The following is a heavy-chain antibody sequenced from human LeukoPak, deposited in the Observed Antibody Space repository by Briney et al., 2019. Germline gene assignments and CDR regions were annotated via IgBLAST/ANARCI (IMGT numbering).Heavy chain of an antibody. CDR2: ISSSGSTI. CDR3: VRGLVGATYGVDY. D-gene: IGHD1-26*01. V-gene: IGHV3-48*03. Sequence: GGSLRLSCAASGFTFSNYEMNWVRQAPGKGLEWVSFISSSGSTIYYADSVKGRFTISRDNSKNTLYLQMNSLRAEDTAVYYCVRGLVGATYGVDYWGQGTLVTVSS. J-gene: IGHJ4*02. CDR1: GFTFSNYE.